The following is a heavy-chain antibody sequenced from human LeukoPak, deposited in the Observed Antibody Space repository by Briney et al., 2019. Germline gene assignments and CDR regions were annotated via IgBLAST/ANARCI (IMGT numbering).Heavy chain of an antibody. D-gene: IGHD2-2*01. CDR2: INPNSGGT. V-gene: IGHV1-2*02. CDR3: ARGPIIDIVIVPAADDYYYMDV. Sequence: EASVKVSCKASGYTFTGYYMHWVRQAPGQGLEWMGWINPNSGGTNYAQKFQARVTMTRDTSISTAYMELSRLRSDDTAVYYCARGPIIDIVIVPAADDYYYMDVWGKGTTVTVSS. CDR1: GYTFTGYY. J-gene: IGHJ6*03.